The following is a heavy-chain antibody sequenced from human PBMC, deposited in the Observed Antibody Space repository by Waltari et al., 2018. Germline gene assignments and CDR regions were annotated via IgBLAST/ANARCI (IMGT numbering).Heavy chain of an antibody. Sequence: QVQLVQSGAEVKKPGASVKVSCKASGYTFTSYAMHWVRQAPGQRLEWMGWINAGNGNTKYSQKFQGRVTITRDTSASTAYMELSSLRSEDTAVYYCARDPRTYGGPPYWYFDLWGRGTLVTVSS. CDR3: ARDPRTYGGPPYWYFDL. J-gene: IGHJ2*01. CDR2: INAGNGNT. CDR1: GYTFTSYA. V-gene: IGHV1-3*01. D-gene: IGHD4-17*01.